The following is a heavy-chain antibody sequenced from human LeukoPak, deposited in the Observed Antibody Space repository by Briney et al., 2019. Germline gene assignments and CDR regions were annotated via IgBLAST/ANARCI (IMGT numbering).Heavy chain of an antibody. CDR2: LSGSGITT. CDR1: GFTFSNSA. J-gene: IGHJ4*01. D-gene: IGHD6-19*01. CDR3: AKGIYSSGWSYFDC. V-gene: IGHV3-23*01. Sequence: QPGGSLRLSCAASGFTFSNSAMSWVRQAPGKGLKWVSTLSGSGITTYYADSVEGRFTISRDNSKNTLYLQMNSLRAEDTAVYYCAKGIYSSGWSYFDCWGHGTLVTVSS.